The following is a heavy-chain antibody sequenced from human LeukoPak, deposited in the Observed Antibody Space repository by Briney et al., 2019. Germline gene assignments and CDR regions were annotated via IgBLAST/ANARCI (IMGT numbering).Heavy chain of an antibody. D-gene: IGHD1-7*01. V-gene: IGHV3-23*01. CDR3: AKDKYNWNYPGYFDY. Sequence: GGSLRLSCAASGFTFSSYAMSWVRQAPGKGLEWVSAISGSGGSTYYADSVKGRFTISRDNSKNTLYLQMNSLRAEDTAVYYCAKDKYNWNYPGYFDYWGQGTLVTVSS. CDR1: GFTFSSYA. CDR2: ISGSGGST. J-gene: IGHJ4*02.